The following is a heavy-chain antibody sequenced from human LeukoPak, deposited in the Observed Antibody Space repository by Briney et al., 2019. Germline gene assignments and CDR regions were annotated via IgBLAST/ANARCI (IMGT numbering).Heavy chain of an antibody. D-gene: IGHD5-12*01. Sequence: GGSLRLSCAASGFIFSQYSMNWVRQAPGKGLEWVSHIRSSSETFYADSVKGRFTISRDNARNSLYLQMNNLRGEDTAIYYCARNAGNSGYGCDLWGQGTLVTVSS. CDR3: ARNAGNSGYGCDL. J-gene: IGHJ5*02. V-gene: IGHV3-48*01. CDR2: IRSSSET. CDR1: GFIFSQYS.